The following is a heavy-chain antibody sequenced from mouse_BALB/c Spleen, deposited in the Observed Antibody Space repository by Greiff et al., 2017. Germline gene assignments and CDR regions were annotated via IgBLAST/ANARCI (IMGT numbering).Heavy chain of an antibody. CDR1: GFNIKDYY. J-gene: IGHJ2*01. CDR2: IDPENGNT. V-gene: IGHV14-1*02. Sequence: EVKLQESGAELVRPGALVKLSCKASGFNIKDYYMHWVKQRPEQGLEWIGWIDPENGNTIYDPKFQGKASITADTSSNTAYLQLSSLTSEDTAVYYCARYYYGSSYFDYWGQGTTLTVSS. D-gene: IGHD1-1*01. CDR3: ARYYYGSSYFDY.